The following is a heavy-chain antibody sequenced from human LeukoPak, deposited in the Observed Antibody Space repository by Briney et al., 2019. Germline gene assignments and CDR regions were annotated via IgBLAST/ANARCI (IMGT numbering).Heavy chain of an antibody. CDR2: IYTSGST. CDR1: GGSISSYY. J-gene: IGHJ4*02. Sequence: KPSETLSLTCTVSGGSISSYYWSWIRQPAGEGLEWIGRIYTSGSTNYNPSLTSRVTMSVDTSKNQFSLKLSSVTAADTAVYYCAREDFWSGYYSYWGQGTLVTVSS. V-gene: IGHV4-4*07. CDR3: AREDFWSGYYSY. D-gene: IGHD3-3*01.